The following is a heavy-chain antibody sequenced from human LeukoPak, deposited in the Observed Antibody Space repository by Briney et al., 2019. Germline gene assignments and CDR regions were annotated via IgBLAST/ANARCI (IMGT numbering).Heavy chain of an antibody. CDR3: ARDLPRGNDAFDI. CDR1: GYTFTSYA. D-gene: IGHD3-16*01. CDR2: INAGNGNT. Sequence: ASVKVSCKASGYTFTSYAMHWVRQAPGQRLEWMGWINAGNGNTKYSQKFQGRVTITRDTSASTAYMELSSLRSEDTAVYYCARDLPRGNDAFDIWGQGTMVTVSS. V-gene: IGHV1-3*01. J-gene: IGHJ3*02.